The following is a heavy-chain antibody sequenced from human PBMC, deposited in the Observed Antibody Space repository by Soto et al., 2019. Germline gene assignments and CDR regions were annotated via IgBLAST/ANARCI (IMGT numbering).Heavy chain of an antibody. CDR1: GYSISSGFY. Sequence: SKTPSLRCAVSGYSISSGFYWGWIRQPPGKGLEWIGIMFHSGSTYYNPSLQSRVTISVDTSKTPVSLKLTSVTVADKALEVWANQRSREGYIFREYWGQGTPVX. D-gene: IGHD3-9*01. CDR3: ANQRSREGYIFREY. V-gene: IGHV4-38-2*01. J-gene: IGHJ4*02. CDR2: MFHSGST.